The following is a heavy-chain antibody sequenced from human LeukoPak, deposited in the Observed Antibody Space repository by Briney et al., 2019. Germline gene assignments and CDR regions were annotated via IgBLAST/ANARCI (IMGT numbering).Heavy chain of an antibody. J-gene: IGHJ4*02. V-gene: IGHV3-33*01. CDR3: ARGSSGDASFDY. Sequence: GRSLRLSCAASGFTFSSYGMHWVRQAPGKGLEWVAVIWYDGSNKYYADSVKGRFTISRDNSKNTLYLQMNSLRAEDTAVYYCARGSSGDASFDYWGRGTLVTVSS. CDR2: IWYDGSNK. CDR1: GFTFSSYG. D-gene: IGHD6-19*01.